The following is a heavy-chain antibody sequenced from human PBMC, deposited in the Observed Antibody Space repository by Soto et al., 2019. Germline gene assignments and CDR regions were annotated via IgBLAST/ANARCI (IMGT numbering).Heavy chain of an antibody. CDR2: IQSGGPT. V-gene: IGHV3-66*01. J-gene: IGHJ6*04. CDR1: GFTVSSKY. CDR3: ARDDVLCDGGRCDGVPLDV. Sequence: EVHLVESGGGLVQPWGSLRLSCAASGFTVSSKYMSWVRQAPGKGLEWVSLIQSGGPTYYADSVKGRFTISRDTSENTRHLQMDSLRAEDTAVYYCARDDVLCDGGRCDGVPLDVGGKGTTVTVSS. D-gene: IGHD2-15*01.